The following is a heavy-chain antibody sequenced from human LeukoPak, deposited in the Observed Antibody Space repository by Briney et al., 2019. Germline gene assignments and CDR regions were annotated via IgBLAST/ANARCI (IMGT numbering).Heavy chain of an antibody. CDR3: AKDVYNWNFYFDY. J-gene: IGHJ4*02. CDR1: GFTFSSYA. V-gene: IGHV3-23*01. D-gene: IGHD1-7*01. Sequence: GGSLRLSCAASGFTFSSYAMSWVCQAPGKGLEWVSAISASGYSTYYADSVKGRFTISRDNSKKTLYLQMNSLRAEDTAIFYCAKDVYNWNFYFDYWGQGTLVTVSS. CDR2: ISASGYST.